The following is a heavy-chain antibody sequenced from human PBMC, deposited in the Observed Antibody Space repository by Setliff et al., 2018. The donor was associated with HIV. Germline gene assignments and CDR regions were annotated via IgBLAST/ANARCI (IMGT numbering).Heavy chain of an antibody. CDR3: ALTGHRLLRGYMDV. V-gene: IGHV4-4*07. J-gene: IGHJ6*03. Sequence: PSETLSLTCYVTDDPISSYYWSWVRQPAGKGLEWIGRLYVSGDTNYNTSLKSRVTMSLDTSKKHFSLKLKSVTAADTAVYYCALTGHRLLRGYMDVWGKGTTVTVSS. CDR1: DDPISSYY. D-gene: IGHD2-15*01. CDR2: LYVSGDT.